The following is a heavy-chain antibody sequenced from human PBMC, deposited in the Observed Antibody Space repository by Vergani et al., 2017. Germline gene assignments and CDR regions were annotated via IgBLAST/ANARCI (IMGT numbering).Heavy chain of an antibody. J-gene: IGHJ3*02. Sequence: QVQLVESGGGVVQPGRSLRLSCAASGFTFSSYAMHWVRQAPGKGLEWVAVISYDGSNKYYADSVKGRFTISRDNSKNTLYLQMNSLRAEDTAVYYCARLCILRSSLNAFDIWGQGTMVTVSS. D-gene: IGHD6-6*01. CDR1: GFTFSSYA. V-gene: IGHV3-30*04. CDR3: ARLCILRSSLNAFDI. CDR2: ISYDGSNK.